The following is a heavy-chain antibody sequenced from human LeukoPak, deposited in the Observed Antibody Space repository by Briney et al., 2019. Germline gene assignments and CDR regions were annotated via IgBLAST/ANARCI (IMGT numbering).Heavy chain of an antibody. V-gene: IGHV3-23*01. J-gene: IGHJ4*02. Sequence: GGSLRLSCAASGFTFSSYAMSWVRQAPGKGLEWVSAVSGSGGSTFYADSVKGRFTISRDYSKNTLYLQMNSPRAEDTAVYYCAKGRRYQLLSCFDYWGQGTLVTVSS. CDR3: AKGRRYQLLSCFDY. D-gene: IGHD2-2*01. CDR2: VSGSGGST. CDR1: GFTFSSYA.